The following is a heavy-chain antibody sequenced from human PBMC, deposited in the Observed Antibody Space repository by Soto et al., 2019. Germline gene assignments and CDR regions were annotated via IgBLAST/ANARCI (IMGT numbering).Heavy chain of an antibody. V-gene: IGHV1-69*12. CDR1: GGTFSSYA. Sequence: QVQLVQSGAEVKKPGSSVKVSCKASGGTFSSYAISWVRQAPGQGLEWMGGIIPIFGTANYAQKFQGRVTITADESTSTAYMELSSLRSEDTAVYYCASLPAYCGGDCYSAFCLDYWGQGTLVTVSS. J-gene: IGHJ4*02. D-gene: IGHD2-21*02. CDR3: ASLPAYCGGDCYSAFCLDY. CDR2: IIPIFGTA.